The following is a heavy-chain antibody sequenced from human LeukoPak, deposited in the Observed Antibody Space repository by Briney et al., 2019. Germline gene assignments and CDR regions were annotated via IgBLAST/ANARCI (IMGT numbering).Heavy chain of an antibody. CDR2: TYYRSTWYN. CDR3: ARFSLLENWFDP. CDR1: GDSVSSNSVT. D-gene: IGHD1-1*01. J-gene: IGHJ5*02. V-gene: IGHV6-1*01. Sequence: SQTLSLTCAISGDSVSSNSVTWNWIRQSPSRGLEWLGRTYYRSTWYNDYAVSVRGRITVNPDTSKNQFSLKLSSVTAADTAVYYCARFSLLENWFDPWGQGTLVTVSS.